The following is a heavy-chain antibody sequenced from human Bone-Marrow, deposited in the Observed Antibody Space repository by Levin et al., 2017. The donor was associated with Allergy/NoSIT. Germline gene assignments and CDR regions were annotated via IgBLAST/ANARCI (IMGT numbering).Heavy chain of an antibody. J-gene: IGHJ6*02. D-gene: IGHD3-10*01. CDR3: ARDLTLPVLLWVGELLWGITYYYYGMDV. V-gene: IGHV1-46*01. Sequence: GESLKISCKASGYTFTSYYMHWVRQAPGQGLEWMGIINPSGGSTSYAQKFQGRVTMTRDTSTSTVYMELSSLRSEDTAVYYCARDLTLPVLLWVGELLWGITYYYYGMDVWGQGTTVTVSS. CDR1: GYTFTSYY. CDR2: INPSGGST.